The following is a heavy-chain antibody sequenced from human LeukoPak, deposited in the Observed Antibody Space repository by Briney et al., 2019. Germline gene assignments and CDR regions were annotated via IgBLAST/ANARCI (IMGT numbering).Heavy chain of an antibody. V-gene: IGHV4-61*02. D-gene: IGHD3-10*01. Sequence: SETLSLTCTVSGYSISSGYYWSWIRQPAGKGLEWIGRIYTSGSTNYNPSLKSRVTISVDTSKNQFSLRLSSVTAADTAVYYCARDVWFGAGRTFDYWGQGTLSPSPQ. CDR2: IYTSGST. CDR3: ARDVWFGAGRTFDY. CDR1: GYSISSGYY. J-gene: IGHJ4*02.